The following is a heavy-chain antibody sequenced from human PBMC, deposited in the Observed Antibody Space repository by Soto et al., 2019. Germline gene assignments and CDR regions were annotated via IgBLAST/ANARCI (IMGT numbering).Heavy chain of an antibody. D-gene: IGHD6-19*01. CDR1: GSPFTSYG. Sequence: SVKDSCTAPGSPFTSYGISLVRQAPGQGLEWMGWISAYNGNTNSSQKLQGRLTMTTDTSTSKAYMEVWRLRSDDTAVYYCPRSVGIAVAGTPRDYWGQGALVTAPQ. J-gene: IGHJ4*02. CDR3: PRSVGIAVAGTPRDY. V-gene: IGHV1-18*01. CDR2: ISAYNGNT.